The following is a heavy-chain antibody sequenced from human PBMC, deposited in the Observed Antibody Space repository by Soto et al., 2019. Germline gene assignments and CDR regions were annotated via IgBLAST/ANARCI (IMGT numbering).Heavy chain of an antibody. CDR1: GFPLSSYG. Sequence: PWRSLRVTCVACGFPLSSYGMHWVCQDPGKGLEWVAVISYDGSNKYYAYSVKGRFTISRDNSKNTLYLQMNSLRAEDTAVYYCAKDLTMVRGVLGGDYWGQGTLVTVSS. D-gene: IGHD3-10*01. V-gene: IGHV3-30*18. CDR2: ISYDGSNK. CDR3: AKDLTMVRGVLGGDY. J-gene: IGHJ4*02.